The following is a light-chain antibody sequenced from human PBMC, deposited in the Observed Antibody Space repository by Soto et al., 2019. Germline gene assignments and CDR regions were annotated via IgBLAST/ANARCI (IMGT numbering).Light chain of an antibody. CDR2: GAS. CDR3: QQYNNWKVT. CDR1: QNIYSN. J-gene: IGKJ5*01. V-gene: IGKV3D-15*01. Sequence: VALTQSPATVSVSPGDRVTLSCWASQNIYSNLGWYQQRPGQAPRLLIYGASSRATGIPDRFSGSGSGTEFTLTISSLQSEDFAVYYCQQYNNWKVTFGQGTRLEIK.